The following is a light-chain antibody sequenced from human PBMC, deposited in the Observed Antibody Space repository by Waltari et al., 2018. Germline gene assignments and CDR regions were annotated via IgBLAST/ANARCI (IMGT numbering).Light chain of an antibody. J-gene: IGKJ4*01. CDR2: WAS. CDR3: QQHFTTPLT. CDR1: HSVLYSSNNKNY. V-gene: IGKV4-1*01. Sequence: DIGMTQSLDSLALSLGERATSNSRSSHSVLYSSNNKNYLAWYQQKPGKPPKLLISWASTRESGVPARVSGSGSGTDFTLTISSLQAEDVAVYYCQQHFTTPLTFGGGTKVEIK.